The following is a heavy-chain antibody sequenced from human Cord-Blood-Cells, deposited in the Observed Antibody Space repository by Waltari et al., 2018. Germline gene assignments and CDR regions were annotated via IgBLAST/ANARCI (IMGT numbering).Heavy chain of an antibody. D-gene: IGHD7-27*01. CDR3: ARLPLTGDDAFDI. CDR2: INPNSGGT. Sequence: QVQLVPYGAEVKKPGASVKVPCKASAYTFPGYYMPWVRPAPGQGLEWMGWINPNSGGTNYAQKFQGRVTMTRDTSISTAYMELSRLRSDDTAVYYCARLPLTGDDAFDIWGQGTMVTVSS. CDR1: AYTFPGYY. J-gene: IGHJ3*02. V-gene: IGHV1-2*02.